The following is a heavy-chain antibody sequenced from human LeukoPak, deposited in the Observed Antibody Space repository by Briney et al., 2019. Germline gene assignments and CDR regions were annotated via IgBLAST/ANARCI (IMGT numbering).Heavy chain of an antibody. Sequence: GGSLRLSFAASGFTFSRYDMLWVRQAPGEGLEWVSGVTTAGDTYYPASVKGRFTISRENAKNSFFLQMNSLRAGDTAVYYCASVVGDVGGWYHFDSWGQGSLVTVSS. CDR2: VTTAGDT. D-gene: IGHD6-19*01. CDR3: ASVVGDVGGWYHFDS. CDR1: GFTFSRYD. V-gene: IGHV3-13*04. J-gene: IGHJ4*02.